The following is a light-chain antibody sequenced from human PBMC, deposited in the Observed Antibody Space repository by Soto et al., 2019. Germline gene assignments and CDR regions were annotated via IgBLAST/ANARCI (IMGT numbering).Light chain of an antibody. V-gene: IGLV2-23*01. J-gene: IGLJ2*01. CDR1: SSDVGTDNL. Sequence: QSALTQPASVSGSPGQSITISCTGSSSDVGTDNLVSWYQQNPGKAPKLMIYEDFKRPSGVSNRFSASKSGNTASLTISGLQAEDEADYYCCSYAGRSSLVFGGGTKLTVL. CDR3: CSYAGRSSLV. CDR2: EDF.